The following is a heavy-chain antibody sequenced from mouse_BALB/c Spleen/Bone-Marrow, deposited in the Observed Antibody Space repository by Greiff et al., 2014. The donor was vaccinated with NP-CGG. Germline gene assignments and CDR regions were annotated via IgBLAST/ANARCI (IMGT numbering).Heavy chain of an antibody. CDR2: INPSSGYT. D-gene: IGHD2-4*01. V-gene: IGHV1-4*02. Sequence: QVQLKESAAELARPGASVKMSCKTSGYTFTYYTMHWVKQRPGQGLEWIGYINPSSGYTDYNQKFKDKTTLTTDESSSTAYLQLSSLTSEDSAVYYCVRENYDYDGDAMDYWGQGTSVTVSS. CDR3: VRENYDYDGDAMDY. J-gene: IGHJ4*01. CDR1: GYTFTYYT.